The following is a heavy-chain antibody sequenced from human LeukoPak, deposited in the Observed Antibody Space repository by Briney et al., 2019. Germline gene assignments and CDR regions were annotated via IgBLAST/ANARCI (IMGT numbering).Heavy chain of an antibody. J-gene: IGHJ4*02. CDR2: ISGSGGST. V-gene: IGHV3-23*01. CDR3: AKQCGPYYDSSDYYSDY. D-gene: IGHD3-22*01. CDR1: GFSVSSTY. Sequence: GGSLSLSCAASGFSVSSTYMSWVRQAPGKGLEWVSIISGSGGSTYRADSVKGRFTISRDNSKNTMYLQVNSLRAEDTAVYYCAKQCGPYYDSSDYYSDYWGQGTLVTVSS.